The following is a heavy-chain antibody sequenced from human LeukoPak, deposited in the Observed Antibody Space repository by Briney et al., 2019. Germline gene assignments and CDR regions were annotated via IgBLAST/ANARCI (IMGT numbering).Heavy chain of an antibody. J-gene: IGHJ5*02. CDR3: ARDNSVGETAWWFDP. Sequence: ASVKVSCKASGYSFTSYYMHWVRQAPGQGLEWMGLINPGGSSTTYAQRFQGRVTMTRDISTSTDYMELTSLTSDDTAMYYCARDNSVGETAWWFDPWGQGTLVTVSS. D-gene: IGHD1-26*01. CDR1: GYSFTSYY. CDR2: INPGGSST. V-gene: IGHV1-46*01.